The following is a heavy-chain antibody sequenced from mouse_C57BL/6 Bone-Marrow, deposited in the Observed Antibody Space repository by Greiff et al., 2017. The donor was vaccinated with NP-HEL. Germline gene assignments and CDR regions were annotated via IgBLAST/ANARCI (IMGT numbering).Heavy chain of an antibody. J-gene: IGHJ1*03. V-gene: IGHV1-63*01. Sequence: VKLVESGAELVRPGTSVKMSCKASGYTFTNYWIGWAKQRPGHGLEWIGDIYPGGGYTNYNEKFKGKATLTADKSSSTAYMQFSSLTSEDSAIYYCARSGTIYYDFYFDVWGTGTTVTVSS. D-gene: IGHD2-4*01. CDR2: IYPGGGYT. CDR1: GYTFTNYW. CDR3: ARSGTIYYDFYFDV.